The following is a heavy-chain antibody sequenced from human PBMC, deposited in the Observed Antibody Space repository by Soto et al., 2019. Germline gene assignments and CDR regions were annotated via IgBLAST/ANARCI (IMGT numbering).Heavy chain of an antibody. CDR3: ASLFHYSRSPNWFVH. J-gene: IGHJ5*02. CDR2: IIPIFGTA. D-gene: IGHD6-6*01. Sequence: SVQVSCKASGGTFSSYAISWVRQAPGQGLEWMGGIIPIFGTANYAQKFQGRVTITADESTSTAYMELSSLRSEDTTVYYCASLFHYSRSPNWFVHLGQGILV. V-gene: IGHV1-69*13. CDR1: GGTFSSYA.